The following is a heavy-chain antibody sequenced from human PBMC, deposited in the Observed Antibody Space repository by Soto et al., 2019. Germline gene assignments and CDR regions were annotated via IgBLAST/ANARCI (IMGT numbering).Heavy chain of an antibody. Sequence: AAVKVSCKASGYTFTSYDINWVRQATGQGLEWMGWMNPNSGNTGYAQKFQGRVTMTRNTSISTAYMELSSLRSEDTAVYYCARDEKNYYDSSGYSNWFDPWGQGTLVTVSS. CDR1: GYTFTSYD. V-gene: IGHV1-8*01. CDR2: MNPNSGNT. J-gene: IGHJ5*02. CDR3: ARDEKNYYDSSGYSNWFDP. D-gene: IGHD3-22*01.